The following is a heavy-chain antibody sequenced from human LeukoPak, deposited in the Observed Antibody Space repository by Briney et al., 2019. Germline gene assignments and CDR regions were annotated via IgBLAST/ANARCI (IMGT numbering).Heavy chain of an antibody. V-gene: IGHV1-24*01. CDR2: FDPEDGET. D-gene: IGHD3-10*01. CDR3: ATGSFPSHLHALGG. J-gene: IGHJ4*02. CDR1: GYTLTELS. Sequence: ASVKVSCKVSGYTLTELSMHWVRQAPGKGLEWMGGFDPEDGETIYAQKFQDRVTMTEDTSTDTAYMELSSLRSENTAVYYCATGSFPSHLHALGGWGQGTLVTVSS.